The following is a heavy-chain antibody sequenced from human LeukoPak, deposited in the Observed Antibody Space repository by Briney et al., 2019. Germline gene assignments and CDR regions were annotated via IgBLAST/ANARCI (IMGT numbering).Heavy chain of an antibody. V-gene: IGHV4-39*07. J-gene: IGHJ3*02. CDR2: IYYSGST. CDR3: ARVGQNYDILTGYLRGAFDI. CDR1: GFTFSSYS. Sequence: GSLRLSCAASGFTFSSYSMNWIRQPPGKGLEWIGSIYYSGSTYYNPSLKSRVTISVDTSKNQFSLKLSSVTAADTAVYYCARVGQNYDILTGYLRGAFDIWGQGTMVTVSS. D-gene: IGHD3-9*01.